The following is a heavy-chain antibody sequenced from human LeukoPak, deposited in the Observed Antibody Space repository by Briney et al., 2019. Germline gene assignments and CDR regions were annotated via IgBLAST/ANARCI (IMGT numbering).Heavy chain of an antibody. CDR3: ARGLYSNRATNWFDP. D-gene: IGHD4-11*01. Sequence: SETLSLTCTVSGGSISSYYWSWIRQPPGKGLEWIGYICYSGSTNYNPSLKSRVTISVDTSKNQFSLKLSSVTAADTAVYYCARGLYSNRATNWFDPWGQGTLVTVSS. V-gene: IGHV4-59*08. J-gene: IGHJ5*02. CDR2: ICYSGST. CDR1: GGSISSYY.